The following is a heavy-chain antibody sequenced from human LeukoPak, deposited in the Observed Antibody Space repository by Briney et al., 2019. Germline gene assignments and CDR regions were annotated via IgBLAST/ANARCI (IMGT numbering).Heavy chain of an antibody. Sequence: SETLSLTCTVSGGSISSGGYYWSWIRQQPGKGLEWIGYIYYSGSTYYNPSLKSRVTISVDTSKNQFSLKLSSVTAADTAVYYCASTFKLPYKGYFQHWGQGTLVTVSS. J-gene: IGHJ1*01. CDR2: IYYSGST. CDR1: GGSISSGGYY. V-gene: IGHV4-31*03. D-gene: IGHD2/OR15-2a*01. CDR3: ASTFKLPYKGYFQH.